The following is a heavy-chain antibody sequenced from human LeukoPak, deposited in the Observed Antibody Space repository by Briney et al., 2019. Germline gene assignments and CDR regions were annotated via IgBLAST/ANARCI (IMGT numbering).Heavy chain of an antibody. CDR3: AKDGRAIQLWPDY. J-gene: IGHJ4*02. D-gene: IGHD5-18*01. V-gene: IGHV3-30*02. Sequence: GGSLRLSCAASGFTFSSYGMHWVRQAPGKGLEWVAVIWYGGSNKYYADSVKGRLTISRDNSKNTLYLQMNSLRAEDTALYYCAKDGRAIQLWPDYWGQGTLVTVSS. CDR2: IWYGGSNK. CDR1: GFTFSSYG.